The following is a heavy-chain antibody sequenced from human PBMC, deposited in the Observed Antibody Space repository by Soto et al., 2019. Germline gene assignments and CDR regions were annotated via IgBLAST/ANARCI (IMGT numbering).Heavy chain of an antibody. Sequence: GGSLRLSCAASGFTFSSYGMHWVRQAPGKGLEWVAVIWYDGSNKYYADSVKGRFTISRDNSKNTLYLQMNSLRAEDTAVYYCARGPGFSCSWYLLSGAFDIWGQGTMVTVSS. J-gene: IGHJ3*02. V-gene: IGHV3-33*01. D-gene: IGHD6-13*01. CDR1: GFTFSSYG. CDR3: ARGPGFSCSWYLLSGAFDI. CDR2: IWYDGSNK.